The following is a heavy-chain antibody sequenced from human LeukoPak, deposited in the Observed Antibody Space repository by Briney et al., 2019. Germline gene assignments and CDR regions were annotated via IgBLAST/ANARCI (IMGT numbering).Heavy chain of an antibody. CDR3: ARGPTTVTRAFDY. CDR1: SASISTYY. Sequence: SETLSLTCTVSSASISTYYWSWIRQPAGKGLEWIGHIYTSGSTNYNPSLKSRVTMSIDTSKNQFSLTLSSVTAADTAVYYCARGPTTVTRAFDYWGQGSLVTVSS. J-gene: IGHJ4*02. CDR2: IYTSGST. D-gene: IGHD4-17*01. V-gene: IGHV4-4*07.